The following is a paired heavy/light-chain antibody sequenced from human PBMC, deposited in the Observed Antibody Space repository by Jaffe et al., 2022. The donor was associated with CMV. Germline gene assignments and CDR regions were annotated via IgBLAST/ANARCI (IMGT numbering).Heavy chain of an antibody. CDR1: GYTFTSYG. V-gene: IGHV1-18*04. Sequence: QVQLVQSGAEVKKPGASVKVSCKASGYTFTSYGISWVRQAPGQGLEWMGWISAYNGNTNYAQKLQGRVTMTTDTSTSTAYMELRSLRSDDTAVYYCAREVTLRYFDWLLYGGNWFDPWGQGTLVTVSS. D-gene: IGHD3-9*01. J-gene: IGHJ5*02. CDR2: ISAYNGNT. CDR3: AREVTLRYFDWLLYGGNWFDP.
Light chain of an antibody. CDR2: WAS. CDR1: QSVLYSSNNKNY. J-gene: IGKJ1*01. Sequence: DIVMTQSPDSLAVSLGERATINCKSSQSVLYSSNNKNYLAWYQQKPGQPPKLLIYWASTRESGVPDRFSGSGSGTDFTLTISSLQAEDVAVYYCQQYYSTPGTFGQGTKVEIK. V-gene: IGKV4-1*01. CDR3: QQYYSTPGT.